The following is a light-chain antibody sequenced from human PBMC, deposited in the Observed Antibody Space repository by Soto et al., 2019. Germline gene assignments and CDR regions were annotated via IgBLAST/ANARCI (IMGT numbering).Light chain of an antibody. CDR3: AAWDDSLSGYV. CDR1: SSNIGRNY. J-gene: IGLJ1*01. V-gene: IGLV1-47*02. CDR2: SDI. Sequence: QSVLTQSPSASGTPGQRVTISCSGISSNIGRNYVYWYQQLPGTAPKLLIYSDIQRPSGVPDRFSGSKSGTSASLAISGLRSEDEADYYCAAWDDSLSGYVFGTGTKVTVL.